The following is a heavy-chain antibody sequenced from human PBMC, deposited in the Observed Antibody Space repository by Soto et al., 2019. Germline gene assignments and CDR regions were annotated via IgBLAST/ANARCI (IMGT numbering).Heavy chain of an antibody. D-gene: IGHD6-13*01. CDR2: ISSSSSYT. CDR3: ARGKQQLDQDYYYYYGMDV. J-gene: IGHJ6*02. CDR1: GFTFSDYY. Sequence: QVQLVESGGGLVKPGGSLRLSCAASGFTFSDYYMSWIRQAPGKGLEWVSYISSSSSYTNYADSVKGRFTISRDNAKNSLYLQMNSLSAEDTAVYYCARGKQQLDQDYYYYYGMDVWGQGTMVTVSS. V-gene: IGHV3-11*06.